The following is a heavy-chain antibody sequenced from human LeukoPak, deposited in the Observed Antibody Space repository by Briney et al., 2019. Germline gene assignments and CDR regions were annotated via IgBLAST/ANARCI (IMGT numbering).Heavy chain of an antibody. CDR3: TRDFDP. CDR1: GLSFGNYW. Sequence: PGGSLRLSCVASGLSFGNYWMDWVRQAPGKGLEWVGNIKQVGSEKYYVDSVKGRFTISRDNAKNSLYLDMNSLRVEDTAIYYCTRDFDPWGQGTLVTVSS. J-gene: IGHJ5*02. V-gene: IGHV3-7*01. CDR2: IKQVGSEK.